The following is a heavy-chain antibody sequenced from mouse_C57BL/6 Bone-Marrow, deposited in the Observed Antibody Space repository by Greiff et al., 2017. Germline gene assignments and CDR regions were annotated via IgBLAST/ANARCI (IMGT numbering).Heavy chain of an antibody. CDR2: IDPENGAT. D-gene: IGHD1-1*01. V-gene: IGHV14-4*01. CDR3: TTGLYYGSSYVGY. Sequence: EVQLQQSGAELVRPGASVKLSCTASGFNIKDDYMHWVKQRPEQGLEWIGWIDPENGATEYASKFQGKATITADTSSNTAYLQLSSLTSEDTAVYDCTTGLYYGSSYVGYWGQGTTLTVSS. J-gene: IGHJ2*01. CDR1: GFNIKDDY.